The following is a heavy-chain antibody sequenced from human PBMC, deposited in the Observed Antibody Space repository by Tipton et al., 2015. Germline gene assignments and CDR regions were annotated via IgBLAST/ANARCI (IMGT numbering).Heavy chain of an antibody. Sequence: TLSLTCAVSAYSISSGYYWSWIRQPPGKGLEWIGSISHSGNTYYNPSLKSRVTMSRDTSKNQFSLKLTSVTAADTAVYYCACQDYDSLTRDYQTVDYWGQGTLVTVSS. CDR3: ACQDYDSLTRDYQTVDY. CDR2: ISHSGNT. J-gene: IGHJ4*02. CDR1: AYSISSGYY. V-gene: IGHV4-38-2*01. D-gene: IGHD3-9*01.